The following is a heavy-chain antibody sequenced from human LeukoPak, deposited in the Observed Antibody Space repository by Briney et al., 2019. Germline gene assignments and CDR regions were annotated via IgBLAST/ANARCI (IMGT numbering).Heavy chain of an antibody. Sequence: GGSLRLSCAASGFTFSSYAMSWVRQAPGKGLEWVSAISGSGGSTYYADSVKGRFTTSRDNSKNTLYLQMNSLRAEDTAVYYCAKPPQIVVVTPFDYWGQGTLVTVSS. CDR2: ISGSGGST. CDR1: GFTFSSYA. J-gene: IGHJ4*02. CDR3: AKPPQIVVVTPFDY. D-gene: IGHD3-22*01. V-gene: IGHV3-23*01.